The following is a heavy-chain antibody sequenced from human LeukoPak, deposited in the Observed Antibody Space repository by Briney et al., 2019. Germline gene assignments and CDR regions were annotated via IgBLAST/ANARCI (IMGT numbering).Heavy chain of an antibody. CDR1: GFTFSSYA. D-gene: IGHD2-2*01. V-gene: IGHV3-23*01. CDR3: AKLPYCSSTSCYEYYFDY. J-gene: IGHJ4*02. Sequence: GGSLRLSCVASGFTFSSYAMSWVRQAPGKGLEWVSAISGSGGSTYYADSVKGRFTISRDNSKNTLYLQMNSLRAEDTAVYYCAKLPYCSSTSCYEYYFDYWGQGTLVTVSS. CDR2: ISGSGGST.